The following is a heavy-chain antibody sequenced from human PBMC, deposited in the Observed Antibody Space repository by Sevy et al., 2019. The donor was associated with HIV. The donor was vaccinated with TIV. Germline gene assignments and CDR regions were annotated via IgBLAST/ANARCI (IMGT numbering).Heavy chain of an antibody. CDR3: AKDKRGYYDSSGYYCFDY. J-gene: IGHJ4*02. V-gene: IGHV3-23*01. Sequence: GGSLRLSCAASGFPFSNFAMSWVRQAPGKGLEWVSTLIGGGSRTYYADSVTGRFIISRDNSRNTLYLQMNSLRAEDTAVYYCAKDKRGYYDSSGYYCFDYWGQGTLVTVSS. CDR1: GFPFSNFA. D-gene: IGHD3-22*01. CDR2: LIGGGSRT.